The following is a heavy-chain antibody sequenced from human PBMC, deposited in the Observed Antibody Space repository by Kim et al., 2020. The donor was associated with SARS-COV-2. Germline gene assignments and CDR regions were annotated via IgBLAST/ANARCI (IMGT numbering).Heavy chain of an antibody. CDR2: INPTTGDP. Sequence: ASVKVSCKASGYTFTGYYMHWVRQAPGQGLEWMGRINPTTGDPTYAQSFKGRVTLTRDTSIRTFYLEVSSLRFDDTAVYFCARTVGSVCGYYFDYLGQG. D-gene: IGHD3-16*01. V-gene: IGHV1-2*06. CDR1: GYTFTGYY. CDR3: ARTVGSVCGYYFDY. J-gene: IGHJ4*02.